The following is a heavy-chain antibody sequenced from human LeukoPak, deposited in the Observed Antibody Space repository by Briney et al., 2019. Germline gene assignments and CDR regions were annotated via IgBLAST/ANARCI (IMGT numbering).Heavy chain of an antibody. CDR1: GFTFSAYG. D-gene: IGHD7-27*01. J-gene: IGHJ6*02. CDR3: ATYTNWVAGDV. CDR2: IWYDGRNK. Sequence: GGSLRLSCAASGFTFSAYGMHWVRQAPGKGLEWVAVIWYDGRNKYYADSVKGRFTISRDNAKNSLYLQMDSLRAEDTAVYYCATYTNWVAGDVWGQGTTVSVSS. V-gene: IGHV3-33*03.